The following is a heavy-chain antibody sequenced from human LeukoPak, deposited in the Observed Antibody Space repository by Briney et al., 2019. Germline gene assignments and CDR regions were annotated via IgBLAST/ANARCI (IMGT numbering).Heavy chain of an antibody. J-gene: IGHJ4*02. D-gene: IGHD3-10*01. CDR3: AKGARGYFDY. Sequence: GGSLRLSCAASGFTLSSYGMHWVRQAPGKGLEWVAVISYDGSNKYYADSVKGRFTISRDNSKNTLYLQMNSLRAEDTAVYYCAKGARGYFDYWGQGTLVTVSS. CDR1: GFTLSSYG. CDR2: ISYDGSNK. V-gene: IGHV3-30*18.